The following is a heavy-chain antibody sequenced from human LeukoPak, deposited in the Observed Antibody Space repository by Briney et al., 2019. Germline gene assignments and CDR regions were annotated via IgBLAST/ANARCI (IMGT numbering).Heavy chain of an antibody. CDR1: GASISTHY. V-gene: IGHV4-59*11. CDR2: FCYSGRT. Sequence: SETLSLTCTVSGASISTHYWSWIRQPPGKGLEWIGDFCYSGRTNYNPSLQSRVTISVDTSKNQFSLKLSSVTTADTAVYYCARAGYSSSWDPWDYWGQGTLVTVSS. CDR3: ARAGYSSSWDPWDY. D-gene: IGHD6-13*01. J-gene: IGHJ4*02.